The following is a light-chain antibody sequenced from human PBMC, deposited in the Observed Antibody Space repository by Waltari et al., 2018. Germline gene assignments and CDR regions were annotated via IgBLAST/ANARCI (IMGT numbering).Light chain of an antibody. Sequence: SCRASQRVRSFLAWYQQKPGQAPRLLIHDASNRATGIPVRFSGSGSGTDFTLTISSLEPEDFAVYYCQQRINWPLTFGGGTKVEIK. J-gene: IGKJ4*01. CDR3: QQRINWPLT. CDR1: QRVRSF. CDR2: DAS. V-gene: IGKV3-11*01.